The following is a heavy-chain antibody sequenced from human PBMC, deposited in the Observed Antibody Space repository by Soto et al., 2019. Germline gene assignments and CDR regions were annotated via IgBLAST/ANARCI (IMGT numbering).Heavy chain of an antibody. D-gene: IGHD5-18*01. CDR2: ISYDGSKE. CDR3: AKDLRLWSTDYYYHGADV. V-gene: IGHV3-30*18. J-gene: IGHJ6*01. CDR1: GFTFSSYG. Sequence: QVQLVESGGGVVQPGRSLRLSCAASGFTFSSYGMHWVRQAPGKGLAWVAVISYDGSKEFYADSVKGRFTISRDNSKNTLYLQMNSLRAEDTAVYYCAKDLRLWSTDYYYHGADVWGQGTTVTVSS.